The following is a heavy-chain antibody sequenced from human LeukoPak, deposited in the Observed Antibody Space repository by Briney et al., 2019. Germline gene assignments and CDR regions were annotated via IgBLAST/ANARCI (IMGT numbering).Heavy chain of an antibody. CDR3: ARAAWSATSKFDS. CDR2: INPNSAGT. CDR1: GYTFTDYY. J-gene: IGHJ5*01. V-gene: IGHV1-2*02. Sequence: ASVKVSCKSSGYTFTDYYLHWLRQVPGQGLEWVGWINPNSAGTEYAQEFQGRVTMTRDTSNSTAYMELSRLRPDDTAVYYCARAAWSATSKFDSWGQGTQVTVSS. D-gene: IGHD6-13*01.